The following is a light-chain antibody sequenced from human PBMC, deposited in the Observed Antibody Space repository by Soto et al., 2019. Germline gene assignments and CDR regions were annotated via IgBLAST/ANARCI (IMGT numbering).Light chain of an antibody. CDR2: EVN. J-gene: IGLJ1*01. CDR1: SSDVGGYNY. V-gene: IGLV2-14*01. Sequence: QSVLTQPASVSGYLGQSITISCTGTSSDVGGYNYVSWYQHHPGRAPKLLIYEVNIRPSGASSHFSGSKSGNTASLTIAGLQAEDEADYYCSSYTDTSTFVFGTGTKVTVL. CDR3: SSYTDTSTFV.